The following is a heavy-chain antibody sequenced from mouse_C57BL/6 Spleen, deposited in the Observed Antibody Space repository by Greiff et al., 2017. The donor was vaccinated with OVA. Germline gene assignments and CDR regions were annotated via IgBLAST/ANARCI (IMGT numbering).Heavy chain of an antibody. D-gene: IGHD3-2*02. Sequence: VKLQQSGPELVKPGASVKLSCKASGYAFSSSWMNWVKQRPGKGLEWIGRIYPGDGDTNYNGKFKGKATLTADKSSSTAYMQLSSLTSEDSAVYFCASLRDSSGCGLAYWGQGTLVTVSA. V-gene: IGHV1-82*01. J-gene: IGHJ3*01. CDR3: ASLRDSSGCGLAY. CDR1: GYAFSSSW. CDR2: IYPGDGDT.